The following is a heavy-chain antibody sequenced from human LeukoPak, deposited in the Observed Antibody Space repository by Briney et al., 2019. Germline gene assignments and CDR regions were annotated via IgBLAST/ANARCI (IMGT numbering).Heavy chain of an antibody. J-gene: IGHJ4*02. D-gene: IGHD3/OR15-3a*01. V-gene: IGHV3-74*01. Sequence: GGSLRLSCAASGFTFSSYAMSWVRQAPGKGLVWVSRFNSDGSSTSYADSVKGRFTISRDNAKNTLYLQMNSLRAEDTALYYCVREWTSGFDYWGQGTLVTVSS. CDR1: GFTFSSYA. CDR3: VREWTSGFDY. CDR2: FNSDGSST.